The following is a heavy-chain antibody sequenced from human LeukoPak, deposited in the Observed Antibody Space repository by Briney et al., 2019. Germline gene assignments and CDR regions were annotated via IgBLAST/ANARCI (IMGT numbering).Heavy chain of an antibody. CDR2: IYYSGST. J-gene: IGHJ4*02. V-gene: IGHV4-59*05. CDR3: ATGPRWRSYWAFDY. CDR1: GFTVSSNY. Sequence: GSLKLSCVASGFTVSSNYMSWVRQPPGKGLEWIGSIYYSGSTYYNPSLKSRVTISVDTSKNQFSLKLNSVTATDTAVYYCATGPRWRSYWAFDYWGQGTLVTVSS. D-gene: IGHD1-26*01.